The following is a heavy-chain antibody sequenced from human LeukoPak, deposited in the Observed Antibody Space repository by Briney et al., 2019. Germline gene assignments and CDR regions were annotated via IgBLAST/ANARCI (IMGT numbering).Heavy chain of an antibody. V-gene: IGHV3-48*03. CDR2: ISGSGSTI. Sequence: GGSLRLSCAASGFTFSSYDMNWVRQAPGKGLEWVSYISGSGSTIYYADSVKGRFTISRDNAKNSLFLQMNSLRAEDTAVYYCARDWVVAGGDYMDAWGKGTTVTISS. CDR3: ARDWVVAGGDYMDA. CDR1: GFTFSSYD. D-gene: IGHD2-15*01. J-gene: IGHJ6*03.